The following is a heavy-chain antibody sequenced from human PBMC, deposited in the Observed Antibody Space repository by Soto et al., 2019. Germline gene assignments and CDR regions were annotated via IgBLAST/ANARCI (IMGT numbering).Heavy chain of an antibody. V-gene: IGHV1-8*01. CDR2: MNPQSGNT. CDR1: GYTITSND. D-gene: IGHD3-16*02. J-gene: IGHJ3*01. Sequence: QVQLLQSGAEVKEPGASVKVSCRASGYTITSNDLNWVREATGQGLEWMGWMNPQSGNTGYAQKFQGRVTMTRNISISTGYMELRGLTYEDTAVYYCARGTRVVGPWGQGTMVTVSS. CDR3: ARGTRVVGP.